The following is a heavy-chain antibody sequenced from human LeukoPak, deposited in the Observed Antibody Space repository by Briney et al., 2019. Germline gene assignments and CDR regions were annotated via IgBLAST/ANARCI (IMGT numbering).Heavy chain of an antibody. CDR2: IYYSGST. V-gene: IGHV4-4*02. Sequence: SETLSLTCAVSGGSISSSNWWSWVRQPPGKGLEWIGYIYYSGSTNYNPSLKSRVTISVDTSKNQFSLKLSSVTAADTAVYYCASEGDKDAFDIWGQGTMVTVSS. J-gene: IGHJ3*02. D-gene: IGHD2-21*01. CDR3: ASEGDKDAFDI. CDR1: GGSISSSNW.